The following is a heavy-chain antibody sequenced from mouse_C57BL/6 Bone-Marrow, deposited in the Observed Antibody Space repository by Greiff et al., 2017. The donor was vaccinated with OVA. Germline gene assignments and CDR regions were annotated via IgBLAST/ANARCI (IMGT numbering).Heavy chain of an antibody. CDR1: GYTFTDYY. J-gene: IGHJ4*01. CDR3: ASFGYPYYAMDY. CDR2: INPNNGGT. D-gene: IGHD2-2*01. V-gene: IGHV1-26*01. Sequence: VQLQQSGPELVKPGASVKISCKASGYTFTDYYMNWVKQSHGKSLEWIGDINPNNGGTSYNQKFKGKATLTVDKSSSTAYMELRSLTSEDSAVYYCASFGYPYYAMDYWGQGTSVTVSS.